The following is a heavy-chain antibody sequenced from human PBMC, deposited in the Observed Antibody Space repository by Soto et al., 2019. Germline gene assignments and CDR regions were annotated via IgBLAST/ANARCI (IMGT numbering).Heavy chain of an antibody. D-gene: IGHD2-2*01. CDR3: ARHLVGSTRGNFDY. CDR2: IYPYDSDT. J-gene: IGHJ4*01. Sequence: GESLKISCKTSGYSFTSYWIGWARQMPGKGMEWMGNIYPYDSDTRYSPSFQGQVTISADTSITTAYLQWSGLRASDTAMYFCARHLVGSTRGNFDYWGQGTLVTVSS. CDR1: GYSFTSYW. V-gene: IGHV5-51*01.